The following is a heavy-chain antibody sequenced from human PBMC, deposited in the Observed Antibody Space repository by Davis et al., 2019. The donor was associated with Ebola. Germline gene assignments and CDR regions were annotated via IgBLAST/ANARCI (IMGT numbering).Heavy chain of an antibody. CDR1: GGSISSYY. J-gene: IGHJ4*02. D-gene: IGHD5-18*01. CDR3: ASGVDTAMGIVY. V-gene: IGHV4-59*01. CDR2: IYYSGST. Sequence: MPSETLSLTCTVSGGSISSYYWNWIRQPPGKGLEWIGYIYYSGSTNYNPSLKSRVTISVDTSKNQFSLKLSSVTAADTAVYYCASGVDTAMGIVYWGQGTLVTVSS.